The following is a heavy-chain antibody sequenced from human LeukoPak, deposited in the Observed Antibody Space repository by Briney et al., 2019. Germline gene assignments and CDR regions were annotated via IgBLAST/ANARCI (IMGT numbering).Heavy chain of an antibody. J-gene: IGHJ4*02. V-gene: IGHV3-49*03. D-gene: IGHD1/OR15-1a*01. CDR1: GFTFANYV. CDR2: IRSNAYGGTT. CDR3: TRDLLPPGKGNNNPYFFDN. Sequence: GGSLRLSCSASGFTFANYVMSWFRQAPGKGLEWVGFIRSNAYGGTTEYAASVNGRFTISRDDSKSTAYLQMNSLETEDTAVYYCTRDLLPPGKGNNNPYFFDNGAQETRATVSP.